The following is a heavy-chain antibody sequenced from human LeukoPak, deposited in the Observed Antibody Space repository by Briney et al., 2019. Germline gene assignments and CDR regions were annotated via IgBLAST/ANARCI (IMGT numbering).Heavy chain of an antibody. Sequence: GGSLRLSCAASGFTFSSYGMHWVRQAPGKGLEWVAVISYDGSNKYYADSVKGRFTISRDNSKNTLYLQMNSLRAEDTAVYYFSQTGSSRLDGGPWGFWGQGTLVTVSS. J-gene: IGHJ4*02. D-gene: IGHD6-13*01. CDR1: GFTFSSYG. CDR3: SQTGSSRLDGGPWGF. V-gene: IGHV3-30*18. CDR2: ISYDGSNK.